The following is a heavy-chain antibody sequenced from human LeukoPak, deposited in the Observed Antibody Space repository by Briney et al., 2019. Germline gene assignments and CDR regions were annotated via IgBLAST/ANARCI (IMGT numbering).Heavy chain of an antibody. D-gene: IGHD3-22*01. J-gene: IGHJ4*02. CDR3: ARVLRDSSGYYDY. CDR1: GFSFSSYA. CDR2: ISINGDTT. V-gene: IGHV3-64*01. Sequence: PGGSLRLSCAASGFSFSSYAMHWVRQAPGQGLEYVSAISINGDTTYYANSVKGRFTISRDNSKNTLYLQMGSLRAEDMAIYYCARVLRDSSGYYDYWGQGTLVTVSS.